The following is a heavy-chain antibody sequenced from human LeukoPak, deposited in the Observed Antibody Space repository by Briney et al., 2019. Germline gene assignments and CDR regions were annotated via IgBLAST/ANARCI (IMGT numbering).Heavy chain of an antibody. J-gene: IGHJ4*02. D-gene: IGHD6-19*01. Sequence: GGSLTLSCAASGSTFSNAWMSSASQAPGGGLEWVGRIKTKTDDCTTDYAAPVKGRFIISRDDSKNTLYLQMNSLKTEDTAVYYCTSLSNGWYRADYWGQGTLVTVSS. CDR1: GSTFSNAW. CDR2: IKTKTDDCTT. CDR3: TSLSNGWYRADY. V-gene: IGHV3-15*01.